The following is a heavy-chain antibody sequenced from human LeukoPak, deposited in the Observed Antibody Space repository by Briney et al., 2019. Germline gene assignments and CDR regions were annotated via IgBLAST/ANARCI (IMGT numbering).Heavy chain of an antibody. D-gene: IGHD2-2*01. CDR1: GYTFTSYG. CDR2: ISAYNGNT. V-gene: IGHV1-18*01. CDR3: TRPQEDCSSTSCYPFWFDP. J-gene: IGHJ5*02. Sequence: ASVKVSCKASGYTFTSYGISWVRQAPGQGLEWMGWISAYNGNTNYAQKLQGRGTMTTDTSTSTAYMELRSLSSDDTAVYYCTRPQEDCSSTSCYPFWFDPWGQGTLVTVSS.